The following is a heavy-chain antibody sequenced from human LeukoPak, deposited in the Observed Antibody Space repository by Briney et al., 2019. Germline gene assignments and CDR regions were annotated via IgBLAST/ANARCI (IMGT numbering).Heavy chain of an antibody. J-gene: IGHJ6*02. CDR1: GYTFTSYD. Sequence: ASVKVSCKASGYTFTSYDINWVRQATGPGLEWMGWMNPNSGNTGYAQKFQGRVTMSRNTSISTAYMELSSLRSEDTAVYYCARRGDYYGSGSYYAIYYYYGMDVWGQGTTVTVSS. CDR2: MNPNSGNT. D-gene: IGHD3-10*01. CDR3: ARRGDYYGSGSYYAIYYYYGMDV. V-gene: IGHV1-8*01.